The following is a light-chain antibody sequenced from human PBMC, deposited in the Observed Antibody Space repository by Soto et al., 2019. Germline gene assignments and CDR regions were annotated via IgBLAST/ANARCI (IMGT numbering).Light chain of an antibody. CDR2: GVT. V-gene: IGLV2-14*03. J-gene: IGLJ3*02. Sequence: QSVLTQPASVSGSPGQSITISCSGTANDVGGYNYVSWYQQHPSKAPKLLIYGVTDRPSGVSSRFSGSKSGNAASLTISGLQAEDEGDYYCRSYTSSYTWVFGGGTKLTVL. CDR3: RSYTSSYTWV. CDR1: ANDVGGYNY.